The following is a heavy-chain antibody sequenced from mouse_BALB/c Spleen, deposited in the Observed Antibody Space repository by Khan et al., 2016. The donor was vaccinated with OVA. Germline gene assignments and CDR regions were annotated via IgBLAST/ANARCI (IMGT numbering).Heavy chain of an antibody. CDR1: GYTFTDYE. J-gene: IGHJ3*01. V-gene: IGHV1-15*01. CDR3: TPRRSYVACLAY. D-gene: IGHD1-1*01. CDR2: IDPETGGT. Sequence: VQLQQSGAELVRPGASVTLSCKASGYTFTDYEMHWVKQTHVHGLEWIGAIDPETGGTAYNQKLKGKATLTADKSSRTAHMELRSLTSEASAIYYCTPRRSYVACLAYWGQGTLVTVSA.